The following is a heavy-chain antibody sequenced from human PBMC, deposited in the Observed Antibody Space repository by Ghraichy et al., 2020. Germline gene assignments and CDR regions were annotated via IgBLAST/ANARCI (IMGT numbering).Heavy chain of an antibody. CDR2: INHSGST. Sequence: SETLSLTCAVYGGSFSGYYWSWIRQPPGKGLEWIGEINHSGSTNYNPSLKSRVTISVDTSKNQFSLKLSSVTAADTAVYYCARGLRYEGDYYYGMDVWGQGTTVTVSS. CDR3: ARGLRYEGDYYYGMDV. V-gene: IGHV4-34*01. D-gene: IGHD1-1*01. J-gene: IGHJ6*02. CDR1: GGSFSGYY.